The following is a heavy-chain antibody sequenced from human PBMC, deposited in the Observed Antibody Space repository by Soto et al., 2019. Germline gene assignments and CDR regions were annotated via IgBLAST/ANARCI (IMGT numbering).Heavy chain of an antibody. Sequence: PSETLSLTCGVYGGSFRNYYWIWVRQPPGKGLEWIGEVNHSGEATYNPSLQSRITISLDTSNNQFSLKMTSVTAADTAMYFCTRPERSPRSWFDHWGQGTQVTVSS. D-gene: IGHD6-25*01. CDR3: TRPERSPRSWFDH. CDR2: VNHSGEA. CDR1: GGSFRNYY. V-gene: IGHV4-34*01. J-gene: IGHJ5*02.